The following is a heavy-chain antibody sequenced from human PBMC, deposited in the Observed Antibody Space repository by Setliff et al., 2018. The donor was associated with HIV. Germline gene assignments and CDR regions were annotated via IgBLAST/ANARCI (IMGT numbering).Heavy chain of an antibody. D-gene: IGHD3-10*01. CDR1: GYTFTGHC. CDR2: VNPNSGDA. Sequence: ASVKVSCKASGYTFTGHCLHWVRQAPGQGLEWLGWVNPNSGDAIYAQNFKGRVTMTRDTSINAAYMELRGLRSDDTAVYYCARNFGLSPSGKYYYYYGRDIWGQGTTVTVS. CDR3: ARNFGLSPSGKYYYYYGRDI. J-gene: IGHJ6*02. V-gene: IGHV1-2*02.